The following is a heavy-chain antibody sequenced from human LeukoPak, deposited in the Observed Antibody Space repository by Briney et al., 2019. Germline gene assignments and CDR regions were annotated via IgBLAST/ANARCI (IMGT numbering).Heavy chain of an antibody. Sequence: SETLSLTCAVSGGSISSSNWWSWVRQPPGKGLEWIGEIYHSGSTNYNPSLKSRVTISVDKSKNQFSLKLSSVTAADTAVYYCARDQGYDSSGYYSPFQHWGQGTLVTVSS. D-gene: IGHD3-22*01. CDR1: GGSISSSNW. J-gene: IGHJ1*01. V-gene: IGHV4-4*02. CDR3: ARDQGYDSSGYYSPFQH. CDR2: IYHSGST.